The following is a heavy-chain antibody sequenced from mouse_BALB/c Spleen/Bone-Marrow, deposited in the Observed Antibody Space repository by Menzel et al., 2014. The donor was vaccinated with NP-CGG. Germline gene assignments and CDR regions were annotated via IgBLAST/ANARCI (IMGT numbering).Heavy chain of an antibody. CDR1: GYTFTENI. D-gene: IGHD1-1*01. CDR2: FYPGSGSI. J-gene: IGHJ2*01. Sequence: LAESGAGLVKPGASAKLSCKASGYTFTENIIHWVKQRSGQGLEWIGWFYPGSGSIKYNEKFKGKATLTADKSSSTVYMELSRLTSEDSAVYFCARHEGSYGSSYFDYWGQGTTLTVSS. V-gene: IGHV1-62-2*01. CDR3: ARHEGSYGSSYFDY.